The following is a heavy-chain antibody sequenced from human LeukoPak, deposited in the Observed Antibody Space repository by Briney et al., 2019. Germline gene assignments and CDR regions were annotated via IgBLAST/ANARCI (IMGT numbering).Heavy chain of an antibody. V-gene: IGHV4-38-2*02. D-gene: IGHD1-26*01. CDR2: IYHSGST. J-gene: IGHJ4*02. Sequence: KASETLSLTCTVSGYSISSGYYWGWIRQPPGKGLEWIGSIYHSGSTYYNPSLKSRVTISVDTSKNQFSLKLSSVTAADTAVYYCARVGATGNFDYWGQGTLVTVSS. CDR3: ARVGATGNFDY. CDR1: GYSISSGYY.